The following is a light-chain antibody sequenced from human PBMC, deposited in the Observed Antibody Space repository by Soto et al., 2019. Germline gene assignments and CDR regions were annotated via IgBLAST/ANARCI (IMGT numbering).Light chain of an antibody. CDR3: QQRSTWPYT. V-gene: IGKV3-11*01. J-gene: IGKJ2*01. CDR1: QSVSSY. CDR2: DAS. Sequence: EIVLTQSPATLSLSPGERASLSCRASQSVSSYFAWYQQKPGQAPRLLISDASNRAPGIPARFGGSGSGTDFTLTISSLEPDDFAVYYCQQRSTWPYTFGQGTKLEIK.